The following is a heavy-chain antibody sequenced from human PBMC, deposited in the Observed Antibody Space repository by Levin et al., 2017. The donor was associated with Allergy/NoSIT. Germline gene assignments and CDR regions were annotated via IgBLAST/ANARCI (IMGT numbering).Heavy chain of an antibody. Sequence: GGPLRLSCVASGFTFSSYWMHWVRQTPGKGLVCVSRINGDGSTTTYADSVKGRFTISRDNAKNTLYLQMNSLRAEDTAVYYCARARYCTSGDCYSDSWGQGTLVTVSS. V-gene: IGHV3-74*01. CDR2: INGDGSTT. J-gene: IGHJ4*02. CDR1: GFTFSSYW. CDR3: ARARYCTSGDCYSDS. D-gene: IGHD2-8*01.